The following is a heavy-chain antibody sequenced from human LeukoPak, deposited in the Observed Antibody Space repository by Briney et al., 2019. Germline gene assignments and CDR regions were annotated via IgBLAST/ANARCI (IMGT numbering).Heavy chain of an antibody. CDR1: GFSFSSYG. D-gene: IGHD7-27*01. V-gene: IGHV3-30*02. CDR3: AKDISINWGSGALVVDAFDF. J-gene: IGHJ3*01. CDR2: IRYDASNK. Sequence: GGSLRLSCAASGFSFSSYGMHWVRQAPGKGLEWVTFIRYDASNKYYADSVKGRFTISRDNSKNRLYLQMNSLRAEDTALYYCAKDISINWGSGALVVDAFDFWGQGTMVTVSS.